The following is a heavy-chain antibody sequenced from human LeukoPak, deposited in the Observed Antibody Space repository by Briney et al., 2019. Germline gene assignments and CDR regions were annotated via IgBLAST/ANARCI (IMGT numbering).Heavy chain of an antibody. CDR2: IRSKAYGGTT. CDR1: GFTFADYA. Sequence: GGSRRLSCTASGFTFADYAVSWVRQAPGKGLEGVGFIRSKAYGGTTEYAASVKGKFTISRDDSKSIAYLQMNSLKTEDTAVYYCTRGMSTVVTPYYWGQGTLVTVSS. CDR3: TRGMSTVVTPYY. D-gene: IGHD4-23*01. V-gene: IGHV3-49*04. J-gene: IGHJ4*02.